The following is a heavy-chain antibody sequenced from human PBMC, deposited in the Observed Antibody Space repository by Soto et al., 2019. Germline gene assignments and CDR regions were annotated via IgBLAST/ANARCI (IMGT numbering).Heavy chain of an antibody. CDR1: GGSFSGYY. Sequence: SETLSLTCAVYGGSFSGYYWSWIRQLPGKGLEWIGEINHSGSTNYNPSLKSRVTISVDTSKNQFSLKLSSVTAADTAVYYCARGRTTFYSSGRIYFDYWGQGTLVTVSS. D-gene: IGHD6-19*01. J-gene: IGHJ4*02. V-gene: IGHV4-34*01. CDR3: ARGRTTFYSSGRIYFDY. CDR2: INHSGST.